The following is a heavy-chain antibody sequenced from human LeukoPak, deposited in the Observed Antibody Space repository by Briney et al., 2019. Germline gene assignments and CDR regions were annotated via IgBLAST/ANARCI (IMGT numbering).Heavy chain of an antibody. CDR2: VYSSGTT. CDR1: GGSFSGYY. V-gene: IGHV4-34*11. Sequence: SETLSLTCAVYGGSFSGYYWSWIRQPPGKGLEWIGYVYSSGTTTYNPSLKSRVTISVDTSKNQFSLDLSSVTAADTAVYYCARAGNTWFDPWGQGTLVTVSS. CDR3: ARAGNTWFDP. J-gene: IGHJ5*02.